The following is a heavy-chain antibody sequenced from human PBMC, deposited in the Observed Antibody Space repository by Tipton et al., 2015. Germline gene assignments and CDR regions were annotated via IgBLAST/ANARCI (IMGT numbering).Heavy chain of an antibody. CDR1: GFTFSDAW. V-gene: IGHV3-15*01. J-gene: IGHJ4*02. Sequence: GSLRLSCAASGFTFSDAWMIWVRQAPGKGLEWVGRIKSKTSGEARDYAAPVKGRFTISRDDSKNTLYLQMNSLKTEDTAVYYCSTTLLFVQWFREHRVDYWGQGTLVTVSS. CDR3: STTLLFVQWFREHRVDY. D-gene: IGHD3-3*01. CDR2: IKSKTSGEAR.